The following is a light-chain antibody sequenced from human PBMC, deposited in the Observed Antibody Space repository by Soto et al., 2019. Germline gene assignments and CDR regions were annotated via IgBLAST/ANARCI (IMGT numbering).Light chain of an antibody. Sequence: EIVLTQSPSTLSLSPGERATLSCRASQSVSSYLAWYQQKPGQAPRLLMYGASSRATGIPDRFSGSGSGTDFTLTISRLEPEDFAVYYCQQYGKAFGQGTRLEIK. CDR2: GAS. CDR3: QQYGKA. J-gene: IGKJ5*01. CDR1: QSVSSY. V-gene: IGKV3-20*01.